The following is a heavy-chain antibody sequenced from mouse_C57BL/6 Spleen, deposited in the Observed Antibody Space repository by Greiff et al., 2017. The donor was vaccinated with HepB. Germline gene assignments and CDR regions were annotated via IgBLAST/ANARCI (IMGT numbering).Heavy chain of an antibody. V-gene: IGHV3-6*01. Sequence: EVKLVESGPGLVKPSQSLSLTCSVTGYSITSGYYWNWIRQFPGNKLEWMGYISYDGSNNYNPSLKNRISITRDTSKNQFFLKLNSVTTEDTATYYCAREGYYGSSGAWFAYWGQGTLVTVSA. CDR2: ISYDGSN. CDR3: AREGYYGSSGAWFAY. CDR1: GYSITSGYY. J-gene: IGHJ3*01. D-gene: IGHD1-1*01.